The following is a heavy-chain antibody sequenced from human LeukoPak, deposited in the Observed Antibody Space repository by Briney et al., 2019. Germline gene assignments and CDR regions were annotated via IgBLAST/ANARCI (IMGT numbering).Heavy chain of an antibody. J-gene: IGHJ4*02. CDR1: GFTFSSYA. Sequence: GRSLRLSCAASGFTFSSYAMHWVRQAPGKGLEWVAVISYDGSNKYYADSVKGRFTFSRDNSKNTLYLQMNSLRAEDTAVYYCARDDYSNYGVNDYWGQGTLVTVSS. CDR3: ARDDYSNYGVNDY. V-gene: IGHV3-30-3*01. D-gene: IGHD4-11*01. CDR2: ISYDGSNK.